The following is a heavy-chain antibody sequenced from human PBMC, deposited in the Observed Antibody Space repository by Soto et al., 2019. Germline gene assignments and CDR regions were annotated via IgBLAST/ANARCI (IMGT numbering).Heavy chain of an antibody. CDR2: INAGNVNA. CDR3: AIDVGYSDIRSGYQINNYFYSVMEF. D-gene: IGHD3-3*01. J-gene: IGHJ6*03. V-gene: IGHV1-3*01. Sequence: ASVXVSFKSSVCTFSSYAMHFLLQAPGQRLECIGWINAGNVNAKYSQKFQGRVTITRDTSASTAYMELSSLRSEDTAVYYCAIDVGYSDIRSGYQINNYFYSVMEFWGNGTRVT. CDR1: VCTFSSYA.